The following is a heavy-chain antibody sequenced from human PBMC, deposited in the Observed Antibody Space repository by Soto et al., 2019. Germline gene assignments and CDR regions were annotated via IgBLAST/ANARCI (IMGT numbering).Heavy chain of an antibody. Sequence: APVKVSCKASAYTVSTYVTTGVRQAPGQGLEWMGWISAYNGNTNYAQKLQGRVTMTTDTSTSTAYMELRSLRSDDMAVYHCARTLPPIDYWGQGTLVTVSS. CDR2: ISAYNGNT. J-gene: IGHJ4*02. CDR3: ARTLPPIDY. V-gene: IGHV1-18*03. CDR1: AYTVSTYV.